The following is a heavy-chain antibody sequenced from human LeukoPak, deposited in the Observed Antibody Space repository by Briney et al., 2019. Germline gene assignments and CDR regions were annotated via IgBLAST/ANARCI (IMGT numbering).Heavy chain of an antibody. D-gene: IGHD1-26*01. Sequence: GGSLRLSCAVSGFTFSSYAMSWGRQAPGKGLEWGSTITGSGGNIYQADSVKGRITISRDNSGSILYAQMNSLRPEDTAVYYCANLGGKFEGPYSQSHNYQSYMDVWGKGTTVTVSS. CDR2: ITGSGGNI. CDR1: GFTFSSYA. J-gene: IGHJ6*03. CDR3: ANLGGKFEGPYSQSHNYQSYMDV. V-gene: IGHV3-23*01.